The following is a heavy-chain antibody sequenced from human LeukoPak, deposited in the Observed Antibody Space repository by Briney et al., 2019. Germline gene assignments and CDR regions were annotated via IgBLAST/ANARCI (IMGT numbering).Heavy chain of an antibody. CDR3: GRRSYGDYGPFAY. CDR2: ISSNGGST. CDR1: GFTFSSYA. V-gene: IGHV3-64D*06. Sequence: GGSLRLSCSASGFTFSSYAMHWVRQAPGKGLEYVSAISSNGGSTYYADSVKGRFTISRDNSKNTLYLQMSSLRAEDTAVYYCGRRSYGDYGPFAYWGQGTLVTVSS. J-gene: IGHJ4*02. D-gene: IGHD4-17*01.